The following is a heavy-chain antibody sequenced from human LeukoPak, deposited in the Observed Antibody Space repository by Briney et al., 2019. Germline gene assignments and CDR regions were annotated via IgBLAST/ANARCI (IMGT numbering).Heavy chain of an antibody. Sequence: SVKVSCKASGGTFSSYAISWVRQAPGQGLEWMGGIIPIFGTANYAQKFQGRVTMTRDMSTSTVYMELSSLRSEDTAVYYCARERFWYYYMDVWGKGTTVTVSS. CDR3: ARERFWYYYMDV. V-gene: IGHV1-69*05. CDR2: IIPIFGTA. J-gene: IGHJ6*03. D-gene: IGHD3-3*01. CDR1: GGTFSSYA.